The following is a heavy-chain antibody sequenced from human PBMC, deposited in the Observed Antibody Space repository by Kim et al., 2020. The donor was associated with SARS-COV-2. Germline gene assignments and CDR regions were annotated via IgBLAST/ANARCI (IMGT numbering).Heavy chain of an antibody. Sequence: GGSLRLSCAASGFTFSSYSMNWVRQAPGKGLEWVSSISSSSSYIYYADSVKGRFTISRDNAKNSLYLQMNSLRAEDTAVYYCARGGGYCSSTSCYGSRKGIAVAGTLGYWGQGTLVTVSS. D-gene: IGHD2-2*01. J-gene: IGHJ4*02. CDR3: ARGGGYCSSTSCYGSRKGIAVAGTLGY. V-gene: IGHV3-21*01. CDR2: ISSSSSYI. CDR1: GFTFSSYS.